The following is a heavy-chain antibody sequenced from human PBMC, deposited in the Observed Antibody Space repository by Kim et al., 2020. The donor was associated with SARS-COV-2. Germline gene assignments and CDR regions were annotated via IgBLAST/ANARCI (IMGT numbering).Heavy chain of an antibody. CDR3: ARDLGYSFDY. J-gene: IGHJ4*02. CDR1: GFTFSDYS. V-gene: IGHV3-48*04. D-gene: IGHD2-21*01. Sequence: GGSLRLSCSASGFTFSDYSMNWVRQAPGKGLEWISYIRISDGAIFYADSVRGRFTISTDNAKNSLYLQMNSLRAEDTAVYYCARDLGYSFDYWGQECLVT. CDR2: IRISDGAI.